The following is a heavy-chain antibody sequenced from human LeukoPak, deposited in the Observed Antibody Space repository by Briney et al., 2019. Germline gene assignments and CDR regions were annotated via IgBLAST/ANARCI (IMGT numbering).Heavy chain of an antibody. J-gene: IGHJ6*03. V-gene: IGHV4-61*01. CDR2: IYYSGST. CDR3: ARETSQKGAHYMDV. D-gene: IGHD3-16*01. CDR1: GGSVSSGSYY. Sequence: PSETLSLTCTVSGGSVSSGSYYWGWIRQPPGKGLEWIGNIYYSGSTNYNPSLKSRVTISVDTSKNQFSLELSSVTAADTAVYYCARETSQKGAHYMDVWGKGTTVTISS.